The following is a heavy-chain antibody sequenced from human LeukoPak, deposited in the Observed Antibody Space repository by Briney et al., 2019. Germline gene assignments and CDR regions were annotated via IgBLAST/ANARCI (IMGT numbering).Heavy chain of an antibody. CDR3: ARDGVLRYFDYYYYYMDV. Sequence: PGGSLRLSCAASGFTFRSYWMNWVRQAPGKGLEWVANINQDESEKYYVDSVKGRFTISRDNAKNSLFLQMNSLRAEDTAVYYCARDGVLRYFDYYYYYMDVWGKGTTVTISS. CDR2: INQDESEK. D-gene: IGHD3-9*01. J-gene: IGHJ6*03. V-gene: IGHV3-7*03. CDR1: GFTFRSYW.